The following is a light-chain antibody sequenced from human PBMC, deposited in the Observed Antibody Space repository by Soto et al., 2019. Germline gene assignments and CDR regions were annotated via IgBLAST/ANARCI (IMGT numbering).Light chain of an antibody. J-gene: IGLJ2*01. CDR3: SSYAGSYSYVV. CDR1: SSDVGSYNL. CDR2: EVN. V-gene: IGLV2-23*02. Sequence: QSALTQPAAVSGSPGQSITISCTGSSSDVGSYNLVSWYQQEPGKAPKLMIYEVNKRPSGISNRFSGSKSGNMASLTISGLQAEDEADYYCSSYAGSYSYVVFGGGTKLTVL.